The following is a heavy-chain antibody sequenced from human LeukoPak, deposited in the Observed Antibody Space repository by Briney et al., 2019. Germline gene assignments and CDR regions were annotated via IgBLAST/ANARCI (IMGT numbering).Heavy chain of an antibody. Sequence: PSETLSLTCTVSGGSISGYYWSWIRQPPGKGLEWIGYISYSGSTNYNPSLKSRVTISVDTSKNQFSLKLSSVTAADTAVYYCARDRIAAAGKVSYAFDIWGQGTMVTVS. CDR3: ARDRIAAAGKVSYAFDI. CDR1: GGSISGYY. J-gene: IGHJ3*02. CDR2: ISYSGST. D-gene: IGHD6-13*01. V-gene: IGHV4-59*01.